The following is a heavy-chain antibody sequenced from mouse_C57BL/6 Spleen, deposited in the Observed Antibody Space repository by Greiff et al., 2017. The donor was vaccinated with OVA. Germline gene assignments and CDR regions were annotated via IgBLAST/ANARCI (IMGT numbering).Heavy chain of an antibody. CDR1: GFTFSSYA. V-gene: IGHV5-4*01. J-gene: IGHJ2*01. Sequence: EVKLMESGGGLVKPGGSLKLSCAASGFTFSSYAMSWVRQTPEKRLEWVATISDGGSYTYYPDNVKGRFTISRDNAKNNLYLQMSHLKSEDTAMYYCARDRYYGNWNDYFDYWGQGTTLTVSS. CDR2: ISDGGSYT. CDR3: ARDRYYGNWNDYFDY. D-gene: IGHD2-1*01.